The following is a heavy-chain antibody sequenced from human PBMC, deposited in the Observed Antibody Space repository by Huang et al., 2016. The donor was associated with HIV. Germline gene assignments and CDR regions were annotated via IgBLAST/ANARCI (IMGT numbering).Heavy chain of an antibody. D-gene: IGHD4-17*01. CDR3: AKALAANFGDTYDAFDM. CDR1: GFTFDDYS. V-gene: IGHV3-9*03. CDR2: ISWNSGRR. J-gene: IGHJ3*02. Sequence: EVQVVESGGGMAQPGSSLRLSFAASGFTFDDYSMHCVRQAAGGGVEGVSGISWNSGRRGDAGSVKGRVTISRDNAKNSLYLQMNSLRAEDMALYYCAKALAANFGDTYDAFDMWGQGTMVTVSS.